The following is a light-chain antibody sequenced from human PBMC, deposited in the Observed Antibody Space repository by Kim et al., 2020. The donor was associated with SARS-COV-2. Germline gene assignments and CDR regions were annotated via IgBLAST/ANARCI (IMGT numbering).Light chain of an antibody. Sequence: SVSPGQTASITCSGDKLEDKYVCWYQQKAGQSPVILIYKDTKWPSGIPERFSGSNSGNTATLTISGTQAMDEADYYCQTWDSSSVIFGGGTQLTVL. CDR3: QTWDSSSVI. J-gene: IGLJ2*01. CDR1: KLEDKY. CDR2: KDT. V-gene: IGLV3-1*01.